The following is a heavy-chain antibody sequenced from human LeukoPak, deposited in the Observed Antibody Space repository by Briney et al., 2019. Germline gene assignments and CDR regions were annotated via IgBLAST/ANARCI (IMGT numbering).Heavy chain of an antibody. CDR2: IKQEWSEK. J-gene: IGHJ4*02. CDR3: ARSSEAPKMDYGDYRTSFDY. CDR1: GFPLNNYL. Sequence: GSLRLSCAASGFPLNNYLMSLVRQAPGKGLAWVANIKQEWSEKYYVDSVKGRFTISRDNAKNSLYLQMNSLRAEDTAVYYCARSSEAPKMDYGDYRTSFDYWGQGTLVTVSS. V-gene: IGHV3-7*01. D-gene: IGHD4-17*01.